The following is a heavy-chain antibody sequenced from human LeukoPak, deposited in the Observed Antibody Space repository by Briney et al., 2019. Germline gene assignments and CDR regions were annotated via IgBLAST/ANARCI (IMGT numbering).Heavy chain of an antibody. CDR1: GFTFSSYG. CDR2: IRYDGSYK. V-gene: IGHV3-30*02. J-gene: IGHJ4*02. D-gene: IGHD4-17*01. CDR3: AREKISHGLDY. Sequence: GGSLRLSCAASGFTFSSYGMHWVRQAPGKGLEWVAFIRYDGSYKYYADSVKGRFTISRDNSKNTLYLQMNSLRAEDTAVYYCAREKISHGLDYWGQGTLVTVSS.